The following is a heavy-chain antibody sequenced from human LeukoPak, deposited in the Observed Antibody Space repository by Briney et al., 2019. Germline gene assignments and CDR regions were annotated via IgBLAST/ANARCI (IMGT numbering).Heavy chain of an antibody. V-gene: IGHV3-23*01. CDR1: GFTFSSYV. D-gene: IGHD2-2*01. CDR2: ISDSGGGT. CDR3: ARGVVPAAFDY. J-gene: IGHJ4*02. Sequence: GGSLRLSCAASGFTFSSYVMNWVRQAPGKGLEWVSGISDSGGGTYYADSVKGRFTISRDNAKNALYLQVNSLRAEDTAVYYCARGVVPAAFDYWGQGTLVTVSS.